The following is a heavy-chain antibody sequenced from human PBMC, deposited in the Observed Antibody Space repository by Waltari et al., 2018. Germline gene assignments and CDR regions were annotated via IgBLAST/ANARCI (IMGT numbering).Heavy chain of an antibody. CDR3: ARPYCRGGSCYSPPDY. J-gene: IGHJ4*02. Sequence: EVQLVESGGGLAQPGGSLRLSCAASGITFSSFWMTWVRKAPGKGLEWVANIKQDGSEKYYVDSVKGRFTISRDNAKNSLYLQMNSLRAEDTAVYYCARPYCRGGSCYSPPDYWGQGTLVTVSS. CDR1: GITFSSFW. CDR2: IKQDGSEK. D-gene: IGHD2-15*01. V-gene: IGHV3-7*01.